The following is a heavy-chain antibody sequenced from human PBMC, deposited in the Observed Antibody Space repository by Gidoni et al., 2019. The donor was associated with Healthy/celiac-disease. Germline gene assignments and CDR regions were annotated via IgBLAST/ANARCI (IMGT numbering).Heavy chain of an antibody. J-gene: IGHJ4*02. CDR3: ASVRDVVPAACDY. V-gene: IGHV3-11*06. D-gene: IGHD2-2*01. Sequence: QVQLVESGGGLVKPGGSLRLSCAASGFTFSDYYMSWIRQAPGKGLEWVSYMSSSSSYTNYADSVKGRFTISRDNAKNSLYLQMNSLRAEDTAVYYCASVRDVVPAACDYWGQGTLVTVSS. CDR2: MSSSSSYT. CDR1: GFTFSDYY.